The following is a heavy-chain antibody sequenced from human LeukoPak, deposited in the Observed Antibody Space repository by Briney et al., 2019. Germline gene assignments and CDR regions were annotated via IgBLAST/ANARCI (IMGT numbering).Heavy chain of an antibody. D-gene: IGHD1-26*01. V-gene: IGHV5-51*01. CDR3: ARRRGGYDNAFDI. CDR1: GYSFTSFW. J-gene: IGHJ3*02. CDR2: IYPGDSDT. Sequence: GESLKISCKGSGYSFTSFWVGWVRQMPGKGLEWMGIIYPGDSDTRYSPSFQGQVTISADKSISTAYLQWSSLKASDTAMYYCARRRGGYDNAFDIWGQGTMVTVSS.